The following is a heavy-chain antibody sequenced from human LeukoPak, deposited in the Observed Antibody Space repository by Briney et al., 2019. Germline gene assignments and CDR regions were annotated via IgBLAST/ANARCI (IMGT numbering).Heavy chain of an antibody. V-gene: IGHV3-30*18. Sequence: GGSLRLSCAASGFTFRSYVLSWVRQAPGKGLEWVAVISYDGRNKHYADSVKGRFTISRDNSKNTLYLQMNSLTAEDTAMYYCAKDAQVRGVINGFDYWGQGTLVTVSS. J-gene: IGHJ4*02. CDR1: GFTFRSYV. D-gene: IGHD3-10*01. CDR3: AKDAQVRGVINGFDY. CDR2: ISYDGRNK.